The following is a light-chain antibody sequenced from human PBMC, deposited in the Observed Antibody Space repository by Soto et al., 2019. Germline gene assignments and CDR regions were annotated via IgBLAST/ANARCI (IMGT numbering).Light chain of an antibody. CDR2: AAS. Sequence: DIQMTQSPSSLSASVEDRVIITWRASQSISNHLTWYQQKQGKXPKLLIFAASSLQSGVPSRFSGSRSGPDLTLTISSLQPEDGETYYGQQSYSTPPTFGHGTKVDIK. CDR1: QSISNH. J-gene: IGKJ1*01. CDR3: QQSYSTPPT. V-gene: IGKV1-39*01.